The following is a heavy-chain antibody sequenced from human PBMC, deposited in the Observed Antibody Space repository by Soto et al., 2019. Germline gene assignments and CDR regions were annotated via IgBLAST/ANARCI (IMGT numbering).Heavy chain of an antibody. CDR2: IGAGRGNR. D-gene: IGHD3-16*01. J-gene: IGHJ6*02. V-gene: IGHV1-3*01. Sequence: ASVKVSCKASGYTFRKYAIHFVLQAPGHRLEWMGWIGAGRGNRVFSPKFRGRVTMTRDTSARTAYMELSSLKSEDTAVYYCARGERLCSYYYGMDVWGQGSTVTVSS. CDR1: GYTFRKYA. CDR3: ARGERLCSYYYGMDV.